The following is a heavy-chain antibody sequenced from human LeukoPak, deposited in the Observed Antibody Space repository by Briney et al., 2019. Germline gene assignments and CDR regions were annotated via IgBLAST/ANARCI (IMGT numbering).Heavy chain of an antibody. J-gene: IGHJ4*02. D-gene: IGHD5-24*01. CDR1: GFPFSSYW. CDR3: TRVGYIDEGIDY. CDR2: IKQDGSKK. Sequence: GGSLRLSCVASGFPFSSYWMTWVRQAPGKGLEWVANIKQDGSKKSYVDSVKGRFTISRDNAKNSLYLQMSSLRAEDTAIYYCTRVGYIDEGIDYWGREPWSPSPQ. V-gene: IGHV3-7*04.